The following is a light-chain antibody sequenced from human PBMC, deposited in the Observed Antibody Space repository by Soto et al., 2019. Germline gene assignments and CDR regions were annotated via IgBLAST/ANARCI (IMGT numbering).Light chain of an antibody. V-gene: IGLV4-69*01. CDR3: QTWGTGIRV. J-gene: IGLJ3*02. CDR1: SGHSSYA. CDR2: LNSDGSH. Sequence: QAVLTQSPSASASLGASVKLTCTLSSGHSSYAIAWHQQQPEKGPRYLMKLNSDGSHSKGDGIPDRFSGSSSGAERYLTXXXXXXEDEADYYCQTWGTGIRVFGGGTKVTVL.